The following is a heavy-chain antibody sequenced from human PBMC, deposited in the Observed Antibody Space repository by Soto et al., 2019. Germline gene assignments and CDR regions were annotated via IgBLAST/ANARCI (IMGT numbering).Heavy chain of an antibody. J-gene: IGHJ6*03. CDR3: ARGEDVFRSYYMDV. D-gene: IGHD3-10*02. CDR1: GFKVSDYY. CDR2: ISRSGNTI. V-gene: IGHV3-11*01. Sequence: QAQLVESGGGLVKPGGSLTLSCAVSGFKVSDYYMSWIRQAPGKGLDWVSMISRSGNTIHYADSVKGRFTISKDNAKNSLYLQMPSLSPEDTAVYYCARGEDVFRSYYMDVWGKGTTVTVS.